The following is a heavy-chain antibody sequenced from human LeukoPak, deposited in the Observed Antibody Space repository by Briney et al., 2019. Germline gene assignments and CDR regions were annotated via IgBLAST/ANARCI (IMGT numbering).Heavy chain of an antibody. J-gene: IGHJ3*02. CDR3: ARSSQAPRTIPGAFDI. CDR1: GGSISNYY. D-gene: IGHD2-2*02. Sequence: SETLSLTCTVSGGSISNYYWSWIRQPPGKGLEWIGDIHYSGNTNHNPSLKSRVSISIDTSKNQFSLQLNSVTPEDTAVYYCARSSQAPRTIPGAFDIWGQGTMVTVSS. V-gene: IGHV4-59*12. CDR2: IHYSGNT.